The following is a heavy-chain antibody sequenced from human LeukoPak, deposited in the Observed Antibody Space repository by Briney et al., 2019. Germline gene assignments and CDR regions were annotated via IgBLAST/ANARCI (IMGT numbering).Heavy chain of an antibody. J-gene: IGHJ5*02. D-gene: IGHD2-15*01. V-gene: IGHV3-30-3*01. CDR2: ISYDGSNK. Sequence: QPGGSLRLSCAASGFTFSSYAMNWVRQAPGKGLEWVALISYDGSNKNYADSVKGRFTISRDNSKNTLYLQMNSLRAEDTAVYYCARDDCSGGSCYRSWFDPWGQGTLVTVSS. CDR1: GFTFSSYA. CDR3: ARDDCSGGSCYRSWFDP.